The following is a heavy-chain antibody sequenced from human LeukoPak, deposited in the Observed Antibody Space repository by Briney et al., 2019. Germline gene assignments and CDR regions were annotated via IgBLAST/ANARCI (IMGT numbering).Heavy chain of an antibody. Sequence: AASVKVSCTASGFIFTGYYMHWVRQAPGQGLEWMGCINANGGGTNYAQKFQGGVTMTRDTSISTAYMDLSRLRSDDTAVYYCARDHPYSSGWYGRVEALDLWGQGTTVTVSS. D-gene: IGHD6-19*01. CDR2: INANGGGT. J-gene: IGHJ3*01. CDR1: GFIFTGYY. V-gene: IGHV1-2*02. CDR3: ARDHPYSSGWYGRVEALDL.